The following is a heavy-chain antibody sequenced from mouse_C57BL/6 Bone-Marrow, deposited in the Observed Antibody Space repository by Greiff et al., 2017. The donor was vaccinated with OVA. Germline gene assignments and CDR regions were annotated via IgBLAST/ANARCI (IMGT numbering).Heavy chain of an antibody. Sequence: EVQVVESGGGLVKPGGSLKLSCEASGFTFSGYAMSWVRQTPEKRLEWVATISDGDSYTYYPDNVKGRFTSSRDNAKNNLYLQMSHLKSEDTAMYYCARATYAMDYWGQGTSVTVSS. CDR1: GFTFSGYA. CDR2: ISDGDSYT. V-gene: IGHV5-4*01. J-gene: IGHJ4*01. CDR3: ARATYAMDY.